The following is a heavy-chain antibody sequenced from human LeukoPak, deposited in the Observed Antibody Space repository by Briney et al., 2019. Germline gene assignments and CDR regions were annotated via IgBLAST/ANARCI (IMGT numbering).Heavy chain of an antibody. CDR3: ARGYSSSGCYFDY. V-gene: IGHV4-59*01. D-gene: IGHD5-18*01. Sequence: SETLSLTCIVSGDSISSYYWSWIRQTPGKELEWIGYIYYSGFTSYNSSLKSRVTISVDTSKNQFSLNLTSVTAADTAVYYCARGYSSSGCYFDYWGKGVLVTVSS. J-gene: IGHJ4*02. CDR2: IYYSGFT. CDR1: GDSISSYY.